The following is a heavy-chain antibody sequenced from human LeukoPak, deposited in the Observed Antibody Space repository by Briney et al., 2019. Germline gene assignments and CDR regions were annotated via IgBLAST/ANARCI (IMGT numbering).Heavy chain of an antibody. CDR3: ARDREWGYSSGQYYFDY. Sequence: SETLSLTCTVSNGSISGGGYYWSWIRQPPGKGLEWIGHIYYSGSALSYNPSLKSRVTISVDTSKNQFSLKLSSVTAADTAVYYCARDREWGYSSGQYYFDYWGQGTLVTVSS. D-gene: IGHD6-19*01. V-gene: IGHV4-30-2*01. CDR1: NGSISGGGYY. J-gene: IGHJ4*02. CDR2: IYYSGSA.